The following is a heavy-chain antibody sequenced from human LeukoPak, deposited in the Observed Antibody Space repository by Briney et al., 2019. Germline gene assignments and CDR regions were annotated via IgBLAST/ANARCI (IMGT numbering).Heavy chain of an antibody. CDR2: ISYDGSNK. D-gene: IGHD2-2*01. CDR1: GFTVSSYA. Sequence: QSGGSLRLSCAASGFTVSSYAMHWVRQAPGKGLEWVAVISYDGSNKYYADSVKGRFTISRDNSKNTLYLQMNSLRAEDTAVYYCARGIQCSSTSCYAGSTFDYWGQGTLVTVSS. V-gene: IGHV3-30-3*01. J-gene: IGHJ4*02. CDR3: ARGIQCSSTSCYAGSTFDY.